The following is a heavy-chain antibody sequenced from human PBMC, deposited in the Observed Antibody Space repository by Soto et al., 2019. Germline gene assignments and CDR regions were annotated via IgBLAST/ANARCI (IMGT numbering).Heavy chain of an antibody. CDR3: ARNRGNGYSSSGYDFDY. CDR2: IDWDDDK. V-gene: IGHV2-70*04. D-gene: IGHD6-13*01. Sequence: SGPTLVNPTQTLTLTCTFSGFSLSTSGMRVSWIRQPPGNALEWLARIDWDDDKFYSTSLKTRLTISKDTSKNQVVLTMTNMERVDTAASYCARNRGNGYSSSGYDFDYWGQVSVVTVSS. CDR1: GFSLSTSGMR. J-gene: IGHJ4*02.